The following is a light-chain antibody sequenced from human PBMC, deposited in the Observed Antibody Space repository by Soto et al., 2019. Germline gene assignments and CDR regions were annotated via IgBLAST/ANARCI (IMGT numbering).Light chain of an antibody. CDR3: QAYDYSLTAFV. V-gene: IGLV1-40*01. CDR1: NSNLGAGYD. Sequence: VVTQPPSVSGAPGQRVTISCTGNNSNLGAGYDVHWYQQLPGAAPKLVIFGNRNRPSGVPERFSGSKSGTSASLAITGLQAEDEADYYCQAYDYSLTAFVFGGGTKLTVL. J-gene: IGLJ3*02. CDR2: GNR.